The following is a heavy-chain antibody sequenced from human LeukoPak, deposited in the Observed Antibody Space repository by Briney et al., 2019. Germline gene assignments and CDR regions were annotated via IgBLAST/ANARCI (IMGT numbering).Heavy chain of an antibody. CDR1: GGSISSYY. Sequence: SETLSLTCTVSGGSISSYYWSWIRQPPGKGLEWIGYIYYSGSTNYNPSLKSRVTISVDTSKNQFSLKLSSVTAADTAVYYCARAPAVAYDYWGQGTLVTVSS. J-gene: IGHJ4*02. CDR2: IYYSGST. CDR3: ARAPAVAYDY. D-gene: IGHD6-19*01. V-gene: IGHV4-59*01.